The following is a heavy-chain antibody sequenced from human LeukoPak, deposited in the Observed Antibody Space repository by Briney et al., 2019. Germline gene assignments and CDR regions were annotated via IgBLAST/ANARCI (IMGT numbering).Heavy chain of an antibody. V-gene: IGHV3-21*01. D-gene: IGHD6-19*01. CDR1: GFTFSSYS. Sequence: GGSLRLSCAASGFTFSSYSLNWVRQAPGKGLEWVSSISSSSYYIYYADSVKGRFTISRDNAKNSLYLQMNSLRAEDTAVYYCAKTHSSGWYYFDYWGQGTLVTVSS. CDR3: AKTHSSGWYYFDY. CDR2: ISSSSYYI. J-gene: IGHJ4*02.